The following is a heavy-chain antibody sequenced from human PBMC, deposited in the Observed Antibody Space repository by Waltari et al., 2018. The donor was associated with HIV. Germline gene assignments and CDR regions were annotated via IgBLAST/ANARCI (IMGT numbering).Heavy chain of an antibody. V-gene: IGHV1-46*03. D-gene: IGHD2-15*01. CDR2: VNPGSGNT. CDR1: GYTFIDNY. Sequence: QVQLVQSGAEVKKPGTSVKVSCKASGYTFIDNYIHWVRQAPGQGLEWMGVVNPGSGNTNYAQKFQGRLTMTRDTSTSTVYVELSSLRSEDTAIYYCARQWWSEGAFDIWGQGTTVTVSS. J-gene: IGHJ3*02. CDR3: ARQWWSEGAFDI.